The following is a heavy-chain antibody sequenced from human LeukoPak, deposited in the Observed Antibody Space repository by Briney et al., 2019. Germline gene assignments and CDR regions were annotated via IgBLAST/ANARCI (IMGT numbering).Heavy chain of an antibody. Sequence: ASVKVSCKASGYTFNSYYIHWLRQAPGQGLEWVGIINPSSGSTTYAQKFQGRVTMTRETSTSAVYVELSGLRSEDTAVYYCARGGMGIQLWPFDYWGQGTLVTVSS. CDR1: GYTFNSYY. CDR3: ARGGMGIQLWPFDY. V-gene: IGHV1-46*02. D-gene: IGHD1-1*01. J-gene: IGHJ4*02. CDR2: INPSSGST.